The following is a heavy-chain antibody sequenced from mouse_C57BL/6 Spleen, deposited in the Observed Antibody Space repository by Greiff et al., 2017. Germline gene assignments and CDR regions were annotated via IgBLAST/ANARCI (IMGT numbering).Heavy chain of an antibody. V-gene: IGHV8-12*01. J-gene: IGHJ3*01. CDR2: IYWDDDK. CDR1: GFSLSTSGMG. D-gene: IGHD3-2*02. Sequence: QVTLKESGPGLLQSSQTLSLTCSFSGFSLSTSGMGVGWIRQTSGKGLEWLAHIYWDDDKRYNPSMKSRLTISKDTSRNQVFLKITSVDTADTATYYCARSLDSSGPFADWGQGTLVTVSA. CDR3: ARSLDSSGPFAD.